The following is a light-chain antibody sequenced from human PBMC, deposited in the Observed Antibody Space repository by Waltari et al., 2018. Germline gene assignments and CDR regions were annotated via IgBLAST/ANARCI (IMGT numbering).Light chain of an antibody. Sequence: QPTLTQPPSASASPGQSVTISCTGTSSAVGAYNFVSWYQCHPGKAPKFLIYEVTKPPSGVPDRFSGSKSGNTASLTVSGLQAEDEADYYCCSYAGGHVVFGGGTRVTVL. CDR2: EVT. J-gene: IGLJ2*01. V-gene: IGLV2-8*01. CDR1: SSAVGAYNF. CDR3: CSYAGGHVV.